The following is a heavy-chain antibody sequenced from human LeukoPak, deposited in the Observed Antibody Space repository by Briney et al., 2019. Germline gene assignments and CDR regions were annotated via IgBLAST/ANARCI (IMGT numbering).Heavy chain of an antibody. D-gene: IGHD2-2*01. V-gene: IGHV4-61*02. CDR3: ARGQRHMVVVPAAIAVVSYYGMDV. CDR1: GGSISSGSYY. CDR2: IYTSGST. J-gene: IGHJ6*02. Sequence: SETLSLTCTVSGGSISSGSYYWSWIRQPAGKGLKWLGRIYTSGSTNYNPYLKSRVTISVDASKNQFSLKLSSVPATDTAVYYCARGQRHMVVVPAAIAVVSYYGMDVWGQGATVTVSS.